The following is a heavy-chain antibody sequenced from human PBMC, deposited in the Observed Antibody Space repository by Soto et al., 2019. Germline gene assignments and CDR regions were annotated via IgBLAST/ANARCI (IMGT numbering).Heavy chain of an antibody. CDR2: INGPGDDT. V-gene: IGHV3-23*01. Sequence: EVQLLEAGGNLVQPGGSLRLSCAASGFTFHNYAMSWVRQAPGKGLEWVSSINGPGDDTYYADSVKGRFTISRDNSKNTLHLQMNSLRAEDTAVYYCAKTQLRFLEWLLVRVGYYYGMDVWGQGTTVTVSS. D-gene: IGHD3-3*01. J-gene: IGHJ6*02. CDR1: GFTFHNYA. CDR3: AKTQLRFLEWLLVRVGYYYGMDV.